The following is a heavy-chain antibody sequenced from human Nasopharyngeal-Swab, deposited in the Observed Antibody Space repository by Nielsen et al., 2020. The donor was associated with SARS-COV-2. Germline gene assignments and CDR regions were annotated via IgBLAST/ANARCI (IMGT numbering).Heavy chain of an antibody. Sequence: SETLSLTCAVYGGSFSGYYWSWIRQPPGRGLEWIGEITHSGSTNYNRSLKSRVTISVDTSKNQFSLKLTSVTAADTAVYYCARGPHRRITIFGVVIESYYYGMDVWGQGTTVTVSS. D-gene: IGHD3-3*01. J-gene: IGHJ6*02. CDR2: ITHSGST. CDR3: ARGPHRRITIFGVVIESYYYGMDV. CDR1: GGSFSGYY. V-gene: IGHV4-34*01.